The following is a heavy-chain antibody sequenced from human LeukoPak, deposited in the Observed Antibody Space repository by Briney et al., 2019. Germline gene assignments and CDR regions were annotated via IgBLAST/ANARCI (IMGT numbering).Heavy chain of an antibody. V-gene: IGHV3-9*01. D-gene: IGHD3-9*01. Sequence: GRSLRLSCAASGFTFDDYAMHWVRQAPGKGLEWVSGISWNSGSIGYADSVKGRFTISRDNAKNSLYLQMNSLRAEDTALYYCAKGRYFDWSDAHHFDYWGQGTLVTVSS. CDR3: AKGRYFDWSDAHHFDY. J-gene: IGHJ4*02. CDR2: ISWNSGSI. CDR1: GFTFDDYA.